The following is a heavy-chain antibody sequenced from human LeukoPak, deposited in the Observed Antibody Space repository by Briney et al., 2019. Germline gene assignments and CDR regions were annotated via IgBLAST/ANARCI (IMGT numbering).Heavy chain of an antibody. CDR3: ATRLRGYSYGYGENY. Sequence: SETLSLTCAVYGGSFSGYYWSWIRQPPGKGLEWIGEINHSGSTNYNPSLKSRVTISVDTSKNQFSLKLSSVTAADTAVYYCATRLRGYSYGYGENYWGQGTLVTVSS. D-gene: IGHD5-18*01. CDR2: INHSGST. J-gene: IGHJ4*02. V-gene: IGHV4-34*01. CDR1: GGSFSGYY.